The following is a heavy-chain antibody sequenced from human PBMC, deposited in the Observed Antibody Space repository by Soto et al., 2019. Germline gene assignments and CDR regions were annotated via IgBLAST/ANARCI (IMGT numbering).Heavy chain of an antibody. D-gene: IGHD2-2*01. CDR3: ARSSTTSAAGPDY. CDR2: VKSGDGNT. Sequence: ASVKVSCKAAGDNFTNYAIHWVRQAPAQRLEGMGGVKSGDGNTKYSQKFQDRVTITRDTSTSTVNMELSSLTSEDTAVYYCARSSTTSAAGPDYWGQGTLVTVSS. J-gene: IGHJ4*02. CDR1: GDNFTNYA. V-gene: IGHV1-3*01.